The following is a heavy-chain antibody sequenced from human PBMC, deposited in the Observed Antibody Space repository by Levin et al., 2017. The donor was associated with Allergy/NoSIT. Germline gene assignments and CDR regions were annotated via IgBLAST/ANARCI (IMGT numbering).Heavy chain of an antibody. CDR1: GFSLSTSGMC. Sequence: SGPTLVKPTQTLTLTCTFSGFSLSTSGMCVSWIRQPPGKALEWLARIDWDDDKYYSTSLKTRLTISKDTSKNQVVLRMTHTDSVDPATYYLARLPHLGHSYGSYYGMDVWGQGTTVTVSS. J-gene: IGHJ6*02. CDR2: IDWDDDK. V-gene: IGHV2-70*11. D-gene: IGHD5-18*01. CDR3: ARLPHLGHSYGSYYGMDV.